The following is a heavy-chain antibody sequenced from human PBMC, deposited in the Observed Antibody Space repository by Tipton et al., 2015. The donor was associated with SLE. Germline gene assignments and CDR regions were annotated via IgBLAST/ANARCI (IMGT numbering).Heavy chain of an antibody. CDR1: GFTFSSTW. CDR3: VRDRYYAQDY. V-gene: IGHV3-74*01. J-gene: IGHJ4*02. Sequence: LSLTCAASGFTFSSTWMHWVRQAPGKGLVWVSRINSDGSSTSHTDSVKGRFTISRDNAKNTLFLQMNSLRAEDTAVYYCVRDRYYAQDYWGQGTLVTVSS. CDR2: INSDGSST. D-gene: IGHD3-22*01.